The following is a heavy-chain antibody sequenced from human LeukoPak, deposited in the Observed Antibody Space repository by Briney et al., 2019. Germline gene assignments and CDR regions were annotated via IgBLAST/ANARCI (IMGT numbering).Heavy chain of an antibody. CDR3: ARETLGWFDP. Sequence: PGRSLRLSCAASGFTFGDYPMDWVRQSPGKGLEWVAIISSDGSNKYYADSVKGRFTISRDNSKNTLYLQMSSLRAEDTAVYYCARETLGWFDPWGQGTLVTVSS. J-gene: IGHJ5*02. V-gene: IGHV3-30-3*01. CDR2: ISSDGSNK. CDR1: GFTFGDYP.